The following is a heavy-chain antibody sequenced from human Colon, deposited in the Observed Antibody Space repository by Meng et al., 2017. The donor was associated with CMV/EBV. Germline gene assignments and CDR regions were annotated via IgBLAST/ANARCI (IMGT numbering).Heavy chain of an antibody. CDR3: ARGGSGTYHNWFDP. J-gene: IGHJ5*02. D-gene: IGHD3-10*01. Sequence: SETLSLTRTVSGDSFISYYWSWIRQPPGKGLQWIGYIYYSGTSNYNPSLKSRVTISMDTSKNQFSLKVTSMTAADTAIYYCARGGSGTYHNWFDPWGQGTLVTVSS. CDR2: IYYSGTS. V-gene: IGHV4-59*01. CDR1: GDSFISYY.